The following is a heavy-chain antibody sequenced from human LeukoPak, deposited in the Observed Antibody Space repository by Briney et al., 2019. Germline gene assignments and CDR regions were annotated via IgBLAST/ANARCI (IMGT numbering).Heavy chain of an antibody. V-gene: IGHV3-7*01. J-gene: IGHJ4*02. CDR1: GFSFSNYW. D-gene: IGHD1-14*01. Sequence: GGSLRLSCAASGFSFSNYWMSWVRQSPGKGLEWVANIKQSGGEKYYVDPVKGRFTISRDNAKNSLYLQMNSLRVDDTAVYFCARENQYNTFDYWGQGTLVTVSS. CDR2: IKQSGGEK. CDR3: ARENQYNTFDY.